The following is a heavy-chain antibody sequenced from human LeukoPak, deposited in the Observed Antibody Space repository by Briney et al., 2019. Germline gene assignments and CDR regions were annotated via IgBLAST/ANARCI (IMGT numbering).Heavy chain of an antibody. CDR3: ARAGYYGISVNDAFDV. V-gene: IGHV3-74*01. J-gene: IGHJ3*01. Sequence: GGSLRLSCAASGFTFSNYWMHWVRQAPGRGLVWVARIETDGSSTNYADSVKGRFTISRDNAKNTLFLQMNSLRAEDTAVYYCARAGYYGISVNDAFDVWGQGAMVTVSS. D-gene: IGHD3-22*01. CDR1: GFTFSNYW. CDR2: IETDGSST.